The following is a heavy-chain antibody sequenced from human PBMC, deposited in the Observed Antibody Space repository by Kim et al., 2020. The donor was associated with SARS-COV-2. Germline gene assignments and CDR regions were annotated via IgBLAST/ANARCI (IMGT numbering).Heavy chain of an antibody. J-gene: IGHJ4*02. D-gene: IGHD1-1*01. CDR2: IYYSGST. CDR3: ARGGNVETVVFDY. V-gene: IGHV4-59*01. Sequence: SETLSLTCTVSGGSISSYYWSWIRQPPGKGLEWIGYIYYSGSTNYNPSLKSRVTISVDTSKNQFSLKLSSVTAADTAVYYCARGGNVETVVFDYWCQGTL. CDR1: GGSISSYY.